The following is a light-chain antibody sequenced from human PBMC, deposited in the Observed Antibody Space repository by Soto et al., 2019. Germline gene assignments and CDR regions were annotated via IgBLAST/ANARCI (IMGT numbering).Light chain of an antibody. CDR3: SSFAGSPVV. CDR1: SSDVGSYNR. J-gene: IGLJ2*01. V-gene: IGLV2-18*02. Sequence: QSALTQPPSVSGSPGQSVTISCTGTSSDVGSYNRLSWYQQPPGTAPKLIMYEVNTRPSGVPDRFSGSKSGSTASLTISGLQAEDEADYYCSSFAGSPVVFGGGTKLTVL. CDR2: EVN.